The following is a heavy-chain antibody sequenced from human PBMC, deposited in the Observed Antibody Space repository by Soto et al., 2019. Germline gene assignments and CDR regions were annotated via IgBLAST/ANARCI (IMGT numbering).Heavy chain of an antibody. Sequence: LRLSCAASEFTFNNFWMTWVRQAPGKGLECVANINQDGSEKYYVNSVKGRFTISRDNAKNSLYLQMNSLRAEDTAIYYCAKGGPYYYYGMDVWGQGTTVTVSS. CDR2: INQDGSEK. J-gene: IGHJ6*02. CDR3: AKGGPYYYYGMDV. CDR1: EFTFNNFW. V-gene: IGHV3-7*03. D-gene: IGHD2-15*01.